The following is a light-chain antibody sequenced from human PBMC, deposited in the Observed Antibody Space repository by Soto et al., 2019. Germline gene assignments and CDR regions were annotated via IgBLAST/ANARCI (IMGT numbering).Light chain of an antibody. CDR1: QGISSA. CDR2: DAS. V-gene: IGKV1-13*02. Sequence: AIQLTQSPSSLSASVGDRVTITCRASQGISSALAWYQQKPQRAPKLLIFDASSLESGVPSRFSGSGSGTDFPLTISSLQPEDSATYYCQQFNSYPQTFGPGTRVGIK. CDR3: QQFNSYPQT. J-gene: IGKJ3*01.